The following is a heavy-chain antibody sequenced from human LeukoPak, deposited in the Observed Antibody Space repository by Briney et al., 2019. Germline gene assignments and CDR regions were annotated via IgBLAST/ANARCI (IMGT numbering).Heavy chain of an antibody. CDR3: ARVLRADYEILIGFYHFDY. J-gene: IGHJ4*02. Sequence: GGSLSLSCAPSGLCFSSYTIHWVRQAPGEGREWVSSISSTIGYIHYADSVKGRVSISRDNAKSLVHLEMDILRADDTAVYYCARVLRADYEILIGFYHFDYWGQGTLVTVSS. CDR2: ISSTIGYI. D-gene: IGHD3-9*01. CDR1: GLCFSSYT. V-gene: IGHV3-21*01.